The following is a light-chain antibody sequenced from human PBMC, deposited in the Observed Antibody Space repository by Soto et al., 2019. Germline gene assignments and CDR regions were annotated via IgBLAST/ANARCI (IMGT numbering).Light chain of an antibody. V-gene: IGLV1-36*01. CDR3: AAWDNSLNGWV. CDR2: YDD. CDR1: RSNIGENA. Sequence: QSVLTQPPSLSEAPRQRVTISCSGSRSNIGENAVNWYQQFPGKAPKLLIYYDDLLPSGVSDRFSGSKYGTSASLAISGLQSEDEADYYCAAWDNSLNGWVFGGGTQLTVL. J-gene: IGLJ3*02.